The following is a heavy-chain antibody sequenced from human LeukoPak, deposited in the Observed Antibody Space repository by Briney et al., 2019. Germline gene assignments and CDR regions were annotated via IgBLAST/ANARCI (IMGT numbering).Heavy chain of an antibody. CDR2: IRSKANSYAT. J-gene: IGHJ6*03. V-gene: IGHV3-73*01. CDR3: TSCTMVRGVISYYYMDV. Sequence: GGSLRLSCAASGFTFSGSAMHWVRQASGKGLEWVGRIRSKANSYATAYAASVKGRFTISRDDSKNTAYLQMNSLKTEDTAVYYCTSCTMVRGVISYYYMDVWGKGTTVTVSS. CDR1: GFTFSGSA. D-gene: IGHD3-10*01.